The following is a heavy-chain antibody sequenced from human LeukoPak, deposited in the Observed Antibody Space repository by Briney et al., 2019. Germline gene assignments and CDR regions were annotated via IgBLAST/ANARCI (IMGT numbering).Heavy chain of an antibody. Sequence: SETLSLTCTVSGDSISSTSYYWGWIRQPPGKGLEWIGSIYNSGTTYYNSSLKSRVTISVDTSKNQFSLKVSSVTAADTAVYYCASRVSGLGSFNYWGQGTLVTVSS. CDR3: ASRVSGLGSFNY. CDR2: IYNSGTT. V-gene: IGHV4-39*01. J-gene: IGHJ4*01. CDR1: GDSISSTSYY. D-gene: IGHD3-10*01.